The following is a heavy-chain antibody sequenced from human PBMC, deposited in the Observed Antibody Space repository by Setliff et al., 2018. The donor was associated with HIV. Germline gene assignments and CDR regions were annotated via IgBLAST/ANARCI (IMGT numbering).Heavy chain of an antibody. J-gene: IGHJ4*02. CDR2: ISSSGSTI. Sequence: PGGSLRLSCAASGFTFSSYEMNWVRQAPGKGLEWLSYISSSGSTIYYADSVKGRFTVSRDNAKDSLSLQMNSLRPEDTAVFYCARLRLFSSALDYWGQGTLVTVSS. D-gene: IGHD2-2*01. CDR3: ARLRLFSSALDY. V-gene: IGHV3-48*03. CDR1: GFTFSSYE.